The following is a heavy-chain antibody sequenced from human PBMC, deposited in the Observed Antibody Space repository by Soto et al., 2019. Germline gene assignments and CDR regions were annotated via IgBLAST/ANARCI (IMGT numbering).Heavy chain of an antibody. J-gene: IGHJ4*02. V-gene: IGHV3-11*01. D-gene: IGHD6-13*01. CDR3: ARDKRIAAAGTALDY. CDR1: GFTFRDYY. CDR2: ISSSGSTI. Sequence: GGLLRVSCAASGFTFRDYYMSWIRKETGKGLEWVSYISSSGSTIYYADSVKGRFTISRDNAKNSLYLQMNSLRAEDTAVYYCARDKRIAAAGTALDYWGQGTLVTVSS.